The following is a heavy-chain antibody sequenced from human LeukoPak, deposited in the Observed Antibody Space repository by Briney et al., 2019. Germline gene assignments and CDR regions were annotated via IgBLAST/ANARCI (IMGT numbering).Heavy chain of an antibody. CDR2: ICGSVSGSGDCT. CDR1: GFSFGSYA. J-gene: IGHJ4*02. D-gene: IGHD3-22*01. CDR3: ARKQKTHYYDSSGADYYFDS. V-gene: IGHV3-23*01. Sequence: GGSLRLSCAASGFSFGSYAMSWVRQAAGKGLEWVSEICGSVSGSGDCTHYADSVKGRFTISRDNAKNSLYLQMDSLRAEDTAVYYCARKQKTHYYDSSGADYYFDSWGQGTLVTVSS.